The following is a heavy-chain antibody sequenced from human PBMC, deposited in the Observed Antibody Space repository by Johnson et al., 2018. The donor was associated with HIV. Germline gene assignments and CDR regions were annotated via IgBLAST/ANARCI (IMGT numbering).Heavy chain of an antibody. V-gene: IGHV3-11*04. J-gene: IGHJ3*02. CDR3: ARGDGYRRAFDI. CDR1: AFTFSDSY. D-gene: IGHD1-1*01. CDR2: ISGSDGAI. Sequence: QVPLVESGGGWVKPGGSLSLSCAASAFTFSDSYMNWIRQAPGKGLEWVSYISGSDGAIWYADSVKGRFTVSRDNAKNSFYLQMNSLRAEDTAVYYCARGDGYRRAFDIWGQGTMVTVSS.